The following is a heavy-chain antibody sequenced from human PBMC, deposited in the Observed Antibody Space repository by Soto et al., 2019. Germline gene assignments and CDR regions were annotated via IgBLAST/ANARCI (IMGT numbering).Heavy chain of an antibody. CDR3: ARLIVVVVAATRDAFDI. CDR2: ISYDGSNK. Sequence: QVQLVESGGGVVQPGRSLRLSCAASGFTFSSYAMHWVRQAPGKGLEWVAVISYDGSNKYYADSVKGRFTISRDNSKNTLYLQMNSLRAEDTAVYYCARLIVVVVAATRDAFDIWGQGTMVTVSS. D-gene: IGHD2-15*01. CDR1: GFTFSSYA. J-gene: IGHJ3*02. V-gene: IGHV3-30-3*01.